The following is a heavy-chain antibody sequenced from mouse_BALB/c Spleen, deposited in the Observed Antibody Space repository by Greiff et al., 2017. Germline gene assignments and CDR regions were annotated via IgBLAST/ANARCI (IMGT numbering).Heavy chain of an antibody. V-gene: IGHV2-6-7*01. J-gene: IGHJ4*01. CDR3: AREGYGAMDY. CDR1: GFSLTGYG. CDR2: IWGDGST. D-gene: IGHD2-14*01. Sequence: VKLMESGPGLVAPSQSLSITCTVSGFSLTGYGVTWVRQPPGKGLEWLGMIWGDGSTDYNSALKYRLSISKDNSKSQVFLKMNSLQTDDTARYYCAREGYGAMDYRGQGTS.